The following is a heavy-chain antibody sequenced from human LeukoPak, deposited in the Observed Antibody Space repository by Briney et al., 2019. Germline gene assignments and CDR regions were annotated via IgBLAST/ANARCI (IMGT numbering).Heavy chain of an antibody. J-gene: IGHJ6*02. V-gene: IGHV3-33*08. CDR2: IWYDGSNK. Sequence: GGSLRLSCAASGFTFSDYYMSWIRQAPGKGLEWVADIWYDGSNKYYADSVKGRFTISRDNSKNTLYLQMNSLRAEDTAVYYCARDQAFPIAAAGLPSYFYGMDVWGQGTTVTVSS. CDR1: GFTFSDYY. CDR3: ARDQAFPIAAAGLPSYFYGMDV. D-gene: IGHD6-13*01.